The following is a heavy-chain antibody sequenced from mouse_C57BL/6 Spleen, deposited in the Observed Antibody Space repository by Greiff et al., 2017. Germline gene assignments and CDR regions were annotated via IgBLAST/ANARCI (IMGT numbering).Heavy chain of an antibody. V-gene: IGHV1-26*01. D-gene: IGHD2-3*01. CDR2: INPNNGGT. Sequence: EVQLQQSGPELVKPGASVKISCKASGYTFTDYYMNWVKQSHGKSLEWIGDINPNNGGTSYNQKFKGKATLTVDKSSSTAYMELRSLTSEDSAVYYCARWDGYFPAWFAYWGQGTLVTVSA. J-gene: IGHJ3*01. CDR1: GYTFTDYY. CDR3: ARWDGYFPAWFAY.